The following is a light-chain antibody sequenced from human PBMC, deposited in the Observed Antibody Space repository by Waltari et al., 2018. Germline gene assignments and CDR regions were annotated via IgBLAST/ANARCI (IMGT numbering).Light chain of an antibody. CDR1: QSISSY. Sequence: IVLTQSQATLSLSPGERATLSCRASQSISSYLAWYQQKPGQAPRLLICDGANRATGIPARFSGSGSKTDFTLTIASLEPEDSAVYYCQQSYNWPRTFGQGTKVEIK. CDR3: QQSYNWPRT. V-gene: IGKV3-11*01. J-gene: IGKJ1*01. CDR2: DGA.